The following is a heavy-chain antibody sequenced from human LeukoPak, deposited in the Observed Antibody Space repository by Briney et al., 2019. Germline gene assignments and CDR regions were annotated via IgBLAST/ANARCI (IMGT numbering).Heavy chain of an antibody. V-gene: IGHV5-51*01. J-gene: IGHJ4*02. Sequence: GESLKISCKGSGYTFTNYWIGWVRQMPGKGLEWMGIMYPGNSDTRYSPSFQGQVTISADKSISTAYLQWSSLKASDTAMYYCARGDYGDFRVFYTLFDYWGQGTLVTVSS. CDR2: MYPGNSDT. CDR3: ARGDYGDFRVFYTLFDY. CDR1: GYTFTNYW. D-gene: IGHD4-17*01.